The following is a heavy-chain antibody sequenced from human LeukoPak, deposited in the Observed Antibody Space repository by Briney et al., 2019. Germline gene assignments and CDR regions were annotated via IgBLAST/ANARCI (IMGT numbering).Heavy chain of an antibody. J-gene: IGHJ4*02. Sequence: SETLSLTCTVSGGSIRGTSYYLGWIRQPPGKGLEWIGGLYYSGTTYYNPSLKSRVTVSLDTSRNQFSLKLSSVTAADTAVYYCALWSTYYSGSGEYNWGQGTLVTVSS. CDR2: LYYSGTT. CDR1: GGSIRGTSYY. V-gene: IGHV4-39*07. CDR3: ALWSTYYSGSGEYN. D-gene: IGHD3-3*01.